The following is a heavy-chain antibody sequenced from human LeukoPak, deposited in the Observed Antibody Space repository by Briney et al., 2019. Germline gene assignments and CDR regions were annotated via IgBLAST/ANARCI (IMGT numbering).Heavy chain of an antibody. V-gene: IGHV3-30*03. CDR3: ARDPGNGGMDV. J-gene: IGHJ6*02. CDR1: GFTFGNHA. Sequence: PGGSLRLSCAASGFTFGNHAMHWVRQAPGKGLEWMAVMSYDGRDKYQAESVKGRFTISRDNSKDALYLQMNSLRTEDTAVYHCARDPGNGGMDVWGQGTTVTVSS. CDR2: MSYDGRDK. D-gene: IGHD3-16*01.